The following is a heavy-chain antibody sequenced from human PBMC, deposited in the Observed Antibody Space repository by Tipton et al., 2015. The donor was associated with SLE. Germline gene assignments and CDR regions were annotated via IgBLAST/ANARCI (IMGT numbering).Heavy chain of an antibody. CDR1: GFTFSSYW. Sequence: GSLRLSCEASGFTFSSYWMHWVRQVPGKGLEWVSRVDNDGRSTSYADSVKGRFTIFRDNVKNTLYVQMTSLRPEDTAIYYWVRELDTFEVWGPGTLVTVSS. V-gene: IGHV3-74*01. J-gene: IGHJ3*01. CDR2: VDNDGRST. CDR3: VRELDTFEV.